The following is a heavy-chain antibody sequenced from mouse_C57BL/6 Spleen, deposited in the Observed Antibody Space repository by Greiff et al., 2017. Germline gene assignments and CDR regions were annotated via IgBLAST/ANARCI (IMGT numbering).Heavy chain of an antibody. CDR2: IDPETGGT. D-gene: IGHD2-3*01. V-gene: IGHV1-15*01. Sequence: VQLQQSGAELVRPGASVTLSCKASGYTFTDYEMHWVKQTPVHGLEWIGAIDPETGGTAYNQKFKGKAILTADKSSSTAYMELRSMTSEDSAVYYCTSRGGWLPYWGKGTTLTVSS. CDR1: GYTFTDYE. CDR3: TSRGGWLPY. J-gene: IGHJ2*01.